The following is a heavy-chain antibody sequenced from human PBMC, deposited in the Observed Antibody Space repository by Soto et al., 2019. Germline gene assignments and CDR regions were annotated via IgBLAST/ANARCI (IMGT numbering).Heavy chain of an antibody. J-gene: IGHJ3*02. CDR2: IKQDGSEK. CDR3: VRSEFGPIRGVYDFDS. D-gene: IGHD3-10*01. CDR1: GFTFTGYW. Sequence: GGSLRLSCAASGFTFTGYWMSWVRQAPGKGLEWVANIKQDGSEKYYVDSVKGRFIISRDNAKNPLYLQMNGLRAEDTAVYHCVRSEFGPIRGVYDFDSWGQGTMVTVSS. V-gene: IGHV3-7*01.